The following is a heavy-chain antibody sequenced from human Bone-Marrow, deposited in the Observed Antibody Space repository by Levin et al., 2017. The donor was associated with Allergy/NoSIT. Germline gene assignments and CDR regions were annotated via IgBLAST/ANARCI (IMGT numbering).Heavy chain of an antibody. CDR2: ISSSGNTI. CDR3: ARDRLGGHLSWFDP. CDR1: GSTFNDYY. Sequence: KAGGSLRLSCTASGSTFNDYYMSWIRQAPGKGLEWVSDISSSGNTIHYADSVKGRFTISRDNAKNSIYLQMNSLRAEDTAVYYCARDRLGGHLSWFDPWGQGTLVTVSS. D-gene: IGHD2-21*01. V-gene: IGHV3-11*01. J-gene: IGHJ5*02.